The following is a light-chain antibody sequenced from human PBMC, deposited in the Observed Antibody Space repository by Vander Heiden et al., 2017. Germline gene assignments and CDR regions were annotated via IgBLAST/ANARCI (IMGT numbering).Light chain of an antibody. V-gene: IGKV1-5*01. Sequence: DIQMTQSPSTLSASLGDRVTITCRASQSISSWLASYQQKPGKAPKLLIYDASSLESGVPSRLSGSGSATEFTLTISSLQPDDFATYYCQQYNSYSTFGQGTKVEIK. J-gene: IGKJ1*01. CDR3: QQYNSYST. CDR2: DAS. CDR1: QSISSW.